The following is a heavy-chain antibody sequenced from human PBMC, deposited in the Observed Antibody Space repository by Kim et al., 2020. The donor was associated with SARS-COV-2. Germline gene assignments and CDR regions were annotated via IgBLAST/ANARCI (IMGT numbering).Heavy chain of an antibody. Sequence: TSYADSVKGRFTISRDNAKNTLYLQMNSLRAEDTAVYYCALIVATLGMDVWGQGTTVTVSS. CDR2: T. D-gene: IGHD5-12*01. V-gene: IGHV3-74*01. J-gene: IGHJ6*02. CDR3: ALIVATLGMDV.